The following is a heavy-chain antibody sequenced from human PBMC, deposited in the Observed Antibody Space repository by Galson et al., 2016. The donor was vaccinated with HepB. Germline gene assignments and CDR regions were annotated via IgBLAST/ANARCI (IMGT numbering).Heavy chain of an antibody. D-gene: IGHD3-10*01. V-gene: IGHV6-1*01. Sequence: CAISGDSVSSNSAGWYWIRQSPSRGLECLGRTFYGSNWQNDYAESVRSRITITPDTSKNQFSLQLNSATPEDTAVYYCARSYLLGRGFGSWGQGTLVTVSS. CDR3: ARSYLLGRGFGS. CDR1: GDSVSSNSAG. J-gene: IGHJ4*02. CDR2: TFYGSNWQN.